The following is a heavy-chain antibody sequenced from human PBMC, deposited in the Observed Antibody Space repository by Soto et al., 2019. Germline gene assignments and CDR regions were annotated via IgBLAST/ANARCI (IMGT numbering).Heavy chain of an antibody. CDR2: IIPILGIA. CDR1: GGTFRSYT. D-gene: IGHD5-18*01. J-gene: IGHJ6*02. CDR3: ARDHEGGYYKTAMVTDYYYGMDV. Sequence: QVQLVQSGAEVKKPGSSVKVSCKASGGTFRSYTISWVRQAPGQGLEWMGRIIPILGIANYAQKFQGRVTITADKSTSTAYMELSSLRSEDTAVYYCARDHEGGYYKTAMVTDYYYGMDVWGQGTTVTVSS. V-gene: IGHV1-69*08.